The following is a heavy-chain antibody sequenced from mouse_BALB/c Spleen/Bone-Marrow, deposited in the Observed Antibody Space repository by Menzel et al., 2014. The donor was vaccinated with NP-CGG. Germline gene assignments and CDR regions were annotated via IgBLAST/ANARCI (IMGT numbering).Heavy chain of an antibody. J-gene: IGHJ4*01. CDR3: ASGNYYYAMDY. V-gene: IGHV1S137*01. CDR2: ISTYYGDA. Sequence: VKVVESGAELVRPGVSVKISCKGSGYTFTDYAMHWVKQSHAKSLEWIGVISTYYGDASYNQKFEGKATMTVDKSSSTAYMELARLTSEDSAIYYCASGNYYYAMDYWGQGTSVTVSS. CDR1: GYTFTDYA. D-gene: IGHD2-1*01.